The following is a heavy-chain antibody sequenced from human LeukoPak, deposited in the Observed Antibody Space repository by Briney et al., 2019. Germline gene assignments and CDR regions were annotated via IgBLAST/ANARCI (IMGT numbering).Heavy chain of an antibody. CDR3: ARGDPHADL. J-gene: IGHJ5*02. CDR2: INGDGSST. Sequence: GGSLRLSCAASGFTFSSDWMHWVRQAPGKGLVCVSYINGDGSSTNYADSVKGRFTISRDNARTSLYLQMNSLRVEDTGVYYCARGDPHADLWGQGTLVTVSS. CDR1: GFTFSSDW. V-gene: IGHV3-74*01.